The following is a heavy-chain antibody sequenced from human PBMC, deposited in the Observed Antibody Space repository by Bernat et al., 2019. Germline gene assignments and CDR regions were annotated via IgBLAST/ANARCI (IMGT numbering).Heavy chain of an antibody. Sequence: QVQLVESGGGVVQPGGSLKLSCAASGFTFNVYAIQWVRQAPGDGLEWVAVISSDVIDTYYADSVKGRFASSRDNYKDTVFLQMNNMELGDAALDFCVRPSTTVCDYDHNCWSGYCGVWGTGATVTVSS. J-gene: IGHJ6*04. CDR3: VRPSTTVCDYDHNCWSGYCGV. D-gene: IGHD3-3*01. CDR2: ISSDVIDT. V-gene: IGHV3-30*09. CDR1: GFTFNVYA.